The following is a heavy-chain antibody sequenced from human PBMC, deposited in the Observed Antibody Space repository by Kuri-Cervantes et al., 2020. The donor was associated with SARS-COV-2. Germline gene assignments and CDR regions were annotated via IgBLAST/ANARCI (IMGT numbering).Heavy chain of an antibody. J-gene: IGHJ6*02. Sequence: GGSLRLSCAASGFTFSDYYMNWVRQAPGKGLEWVSSISSSSTINYADYVKDRFTISRDNSKNTLYLQMNSLRAEVTAVDNCARYLGYYDFWSGYKNYYYYGMDVWGQGTTVTVSS. CDR1: GFTFSDYY. D-gene: IGHD3-3*01. CDR2: ISSSSTI. CDR3: ARYLGYYDFWSGYKNYYYYGMDV. V-gene: IGHV3-69-1*01.